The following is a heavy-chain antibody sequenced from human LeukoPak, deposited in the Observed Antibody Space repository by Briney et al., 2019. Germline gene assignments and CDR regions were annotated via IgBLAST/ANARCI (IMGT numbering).Heavy chain of an antibody. CDR1: GYTFTSYY. CDR2: IIPIFGTA. D-gene: IGHD3-22*01. V-gene: IGHV1-69*13. J-gene: IGHJ4*02. Sequence: ASVKVSCKASGYTFTSYYMHWVRQAPGQGLEWMGGIIPIFGTANYAQKFQGRVTISADESTRTVYMELRTLRSEDTAIYYCARGSGESGGYYYVYWGRGTPVTVSS. CDR3: ARGSGESGGYYYVY.